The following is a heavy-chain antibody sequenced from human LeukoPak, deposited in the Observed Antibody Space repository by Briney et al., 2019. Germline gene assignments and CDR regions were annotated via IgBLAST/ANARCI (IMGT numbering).Heavy chain of an antibody. Sequence: GGSLRLSCAASGFTFSSYAMSWVRQTPARGLEWVSSLRGDGETFYADSVKGRFTISRDNSKNTLYLRMNSLRAEDTAVYYCARVSSGYELDYWGQGALVTVSS. V-gene: IGHV3-23*01. CDR2: LRGDGET. CDR1: GFTFSSYA. D-gene: IGHD5-12*01. CDR3: ARVSSGYELDY. J-gene: IGHJ4*02.